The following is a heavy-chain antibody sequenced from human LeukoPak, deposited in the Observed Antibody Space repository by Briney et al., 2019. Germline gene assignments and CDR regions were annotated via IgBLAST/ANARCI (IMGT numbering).Heavy chain of an antibody. D-gene: IGHD3-10*01. J-gene: IGHJ4*02. Sequence: GGSLRLSCAASGFMFSSFAMNWVRQAPGKGLEWLSAVTGGGGSTYYADSVKGRFTISRDNSRNALYLQLNSLRAEDTALYFCAKDRPTYGSGSPIDFWGQGTLVTVSS. CDR2: VTGGGGST. V-gene: IGHV3-23*01. CDR3: AKDRPTYGSGSPIDF. CDR1: GFMFSSFA.